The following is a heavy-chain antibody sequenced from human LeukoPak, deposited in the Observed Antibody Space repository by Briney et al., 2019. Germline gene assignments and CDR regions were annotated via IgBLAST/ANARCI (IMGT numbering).Heavy chain of an antibody. D-gene: IGHD2-2*02. V-gene: IGHV3-21*01. J-gene: IGHJ6*03. CDR3: ARVSSTSCYTPLRRCRESNYYYYYMDV. CDR2: ISSSSSYI. Sequence: PGGSLRLSCAASGFTFSSYSMNWVRQAPGKGLEWVSSISSSSSYIYYADSVKGRFTISRDNAKNSLYLQMNSLRAEDTAVYYCARVSSTSCYTPLRRCRESNYYYYYMDVWGKGTTVTVSS. CDR1: GFTFSSYS.